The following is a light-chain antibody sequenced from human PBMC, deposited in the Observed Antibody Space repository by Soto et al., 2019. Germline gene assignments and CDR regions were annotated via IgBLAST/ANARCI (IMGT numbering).Light chain of an antibody. CDR2: EGS. CDR1: SSDVGSYNH. J-gene: IGLJ1*01. Sequence: QSALTQPASVSGSPGQSITISCTGVSSDVGSYNHVSWYQQHPGKAPKVIIYEGSERPSGVSNRFCGSKSGNTASLTISGVQAEDEADYYCCSHARSTFHAFATGTKLTVL. V-gene: IGLV2-23*01. CDR3: CSHARSTFHA.